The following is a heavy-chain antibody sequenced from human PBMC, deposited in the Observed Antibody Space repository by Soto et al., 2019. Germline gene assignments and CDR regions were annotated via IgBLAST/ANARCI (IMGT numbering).Heavy chain of an antibody. CDR3: ARDRRAGVDTAMVSDY. J-gene: IGHJ4*02. CDR1: GFTFSSYG. D-gene: IGHD5-18*01. V-gene: IGHV3-33*01. CDR2: IWYDGSNK. Sequence: GGSLRLSCAASGFTFSSYGMHWVRQAPGKGLEWVAVIWYDGSNKYYANSVKGRFTISGDNSKNTLYLQMNSLRAEDTAVYYCARDRRAGVDTAMVSDYWGQGTLVTVSS.